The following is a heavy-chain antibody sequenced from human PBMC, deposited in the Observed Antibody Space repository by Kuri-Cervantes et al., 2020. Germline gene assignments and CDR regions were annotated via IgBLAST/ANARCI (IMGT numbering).Heavy chain of an antibody. D-gene: IGHD2-8*01. Sequence: GESLKISCAASGFTVSSNYMSWVRQAPGKGLEWVSVIYSGGSTYYADSVKGRFTISRDNAKNSLYLQMNSLRAEDTAVYYCARDSVLMVYAIRGAADTLYYYYGMDVWGQGTTVTVSS. CDR1: GFTVSSNY. CDR3: ARDSVLMVYAIRGAADTLYYYYGMDV. CDR2: IYSGGST. V-gene: IGHV3-53*01. J-gene: IGHJ6*02.